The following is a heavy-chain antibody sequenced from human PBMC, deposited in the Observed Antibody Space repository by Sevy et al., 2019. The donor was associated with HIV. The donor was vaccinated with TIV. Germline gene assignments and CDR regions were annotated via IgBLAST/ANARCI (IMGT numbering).Heavy chain of an antibody. CDR3: AKGVDS. CDR2: IKEDGSET. D-gene: IGHD6-13*01. Sequence: GGSLRLSCTAAGFTFGDYWMNWVRQAPGKGGEWVGNIKEDGSETNYVDSVKGGFTISRDNAKNSLYLQMNSLRAEDTAVYYCAKGVDSWGQGTLVTVSS. J-gene: IGHJ4*02. V-gene: IGHV3-7*01. CDR1: GFTFGDYW.